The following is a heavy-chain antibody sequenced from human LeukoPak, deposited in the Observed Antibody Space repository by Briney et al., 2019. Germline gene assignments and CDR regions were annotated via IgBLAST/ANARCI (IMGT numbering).Heavy chain of an antibody. J-gene: IGHJ3*02. CDR1: GGSFSGYY. V-gene: IGHV4-59*01. D-gene: IGHD5-24*01. CDR3: ARGDGHGAFDI. CDR2: IYYSGST. Sequence: SETLSLTCAVYGGSFSGYYWSWIRQPPGKGLEWIGYIYYSGSTNYNPSLKSRVTISVDTSKNQFSLKLSSVTAADTAVYYCARGDGHGAFDIWGQGTMVTVSS.